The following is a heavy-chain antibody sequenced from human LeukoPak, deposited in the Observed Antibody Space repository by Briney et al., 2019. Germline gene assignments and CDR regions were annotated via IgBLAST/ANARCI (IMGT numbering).Heavy chain of an antibody. J-gene: IGHJ4*02. CDR2: INHGGSEK. Sequence: GGALRLPCAASGLTFNYYWMTWVGQAPGKGPEWVATINHGGSEKYYVDSLKGRFTISRDNAEASLYLQMNSLRVQDTAVYYCARGGTNHGRFDYWGQGTLVTVSS. D-gene: IGHD2-8*01. CDR3: ARGGTNHGRFDY. CDR1: GLTFNYYW. V-gene: IGHV3-7*01.